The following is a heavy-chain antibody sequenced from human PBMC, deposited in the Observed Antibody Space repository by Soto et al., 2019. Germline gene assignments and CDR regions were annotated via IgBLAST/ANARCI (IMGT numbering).Heavy chain of an antibody. CDR3: AKDRSVLRQRGVVYYFDY. J-gene: IGHJ4*02. CDR1: GFTFSSYA. D-gene: IGHD6-25*01. Sequence: GGSLRLSCAASGFTFSSYAMSWVRQAPGKGLEWVSAISGSGGSTYYADSVKGRFTISRDNSKNTLYLQMNSLRAEDTAVYYCAKDRSVLRQRGVVYYFDYWGQGTLVTVSS. V-gene: IGHV3-23*01. CDR2: ISGSGGST.